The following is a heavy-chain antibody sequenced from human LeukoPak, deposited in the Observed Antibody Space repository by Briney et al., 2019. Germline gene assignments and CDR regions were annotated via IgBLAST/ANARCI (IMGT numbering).Heavy chain of an antibody. V-gene: IGHV1-46*01. J-gene: IGHJ3*02. D-gene: IGHD6-19*01. CDR2: INPSGGST. CDR1: GYTFTSYY. Sequence: ASVKVSCKASGYTFTSYYMHWVRQAPGQGLEWVGIINPSGGSTSYAQKFQGRVTMTRDTSTSTVYMELSSLRSEDTAVYYCARLEHSSGWLVDAFDIWGQGTMVTVSS. CDR3: ARLEHSSGWLVDAFDI.